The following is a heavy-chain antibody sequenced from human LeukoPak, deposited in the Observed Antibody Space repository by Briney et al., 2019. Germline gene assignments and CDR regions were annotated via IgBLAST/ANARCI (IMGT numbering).Heavy chain of an antibody. CDR1: GFTLSSYA. V-gene: IGHV3-23*01. D-gene: IGHD3-10*01. J-gene: IGHJ4*02. CDR2: ISGSGGST. Sequence: PGGSLRLSCAASGFTLSSYAMSRVRQAPGKGLEWVSAISGSGGSTYYADSVKGRFTISRDNSKNTLYLQMNSLRAEDAAVYYCAKASVLWFGELLPLDYWGQGTLVTVSS. CDR3: AKASVLWFGELLPLDY.